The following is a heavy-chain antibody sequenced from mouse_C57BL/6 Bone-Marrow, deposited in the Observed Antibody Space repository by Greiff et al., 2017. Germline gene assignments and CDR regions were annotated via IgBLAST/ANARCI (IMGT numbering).Heavy chain of an antibody. CDR2: IYPGDGDT. V-gene: IGHV1-82*01. CDR1: GYAFSSSW. Sequence: VKLMESGPELVKPGASVKISCKASGYAFSSSWMNWVKQRPGKGLEWIGRIYPGDGDTNYNGKFKGKATLTADKSSSTAYMQLSSLTSEDSAVYFCARGGDGYYEDYWGQGTTLTVSS. J-gene: IGHJ2*01. CDR3: ARGGDGYYEDY. D-gene: IGHD2-3*01.